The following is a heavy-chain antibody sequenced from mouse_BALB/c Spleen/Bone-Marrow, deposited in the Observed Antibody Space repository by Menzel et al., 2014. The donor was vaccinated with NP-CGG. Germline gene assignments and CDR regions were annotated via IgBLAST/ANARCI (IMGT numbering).Heavy chain of an antibody. CDR3: ARDVGYGNYFVY. V-gene: IGHV7-1*02. CDR2: SRNKAKYYTT. D-gene: IGHD2-10*02. CDR1: GFTFSDFY. Sequence: EVKLVESGGGLAQPGDSLRLSCAPSGFTFSDFYMEWVRQPPGKRLEWIAASRNKAKYYTTEYSASVKGRFIVSRDTSQSVLYLQVNALRAEDTAIYYCARDVGYGNYFVYWGQGTLVTVSA. J-gene: IGHJ3*01.